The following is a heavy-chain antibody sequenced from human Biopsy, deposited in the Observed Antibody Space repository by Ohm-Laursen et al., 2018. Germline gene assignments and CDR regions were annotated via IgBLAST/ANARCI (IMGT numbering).Heavy chain of an antibody. Sequence: SSVKVSCKASGGPSNNYAFSWVRQAPGQGLEWVGRIVPVLGHLNYAQRFQGRVSITVDKSTSYVLMELSRLTSGDTSVYYCAADADGYYAEFDYWGPGTLVTVSS. D-gene: IGHD5-24*01. V-gene: IGHV1-69*04. CDR2: IVPVLGHL. CDR1: GGPSNNYA. CDR3: AADADGYYAEFDY. J-gene: IGHJ4*02.